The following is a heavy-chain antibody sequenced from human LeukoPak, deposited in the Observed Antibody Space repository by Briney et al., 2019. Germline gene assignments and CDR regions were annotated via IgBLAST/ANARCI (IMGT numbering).Heavy chain of an antibody. J-gene: IGHJ4*02. CDR3: ARDHVDYSSSPVGCDY. Sequence: PGGSLRLSCAASGFTFSSYSMNWVRQAPGKGLEWVSYISSSSSTIYYADSVKGRFTISRDNAKNSLYLQMNSLRAEDTAVYYCARDHVDYSSSPVGCDYWGQGTLVTVSS. CDR1: GFTFSSYS. CDR2: ISSSSSTI. V-gene: IGHV3-48*04. D-gene: IGHD6-13*01.